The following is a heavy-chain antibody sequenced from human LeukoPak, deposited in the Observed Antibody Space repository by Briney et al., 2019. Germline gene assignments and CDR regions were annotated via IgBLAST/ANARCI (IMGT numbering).Heavy chain of an antibody. D-gene: IGHD3-22*01. CDR2: ISSNGGST. J-gene: IGHJ6*02. CDR1: GFTFSSYA. Sequence: GGSLRLSCAASGFTFSSYAMHWVRQAPGKGLEYVSAISSNGGSTYYANSVKGRFTISRDNSKNTLYLQMGSLRAEDMAVYYCARAHYYDSSGYYYYGMDVWGQGTTVTVSS. V-gene: IGHV3-64*01. CDR3: ARAHYYDSSGYYYYGMDV.